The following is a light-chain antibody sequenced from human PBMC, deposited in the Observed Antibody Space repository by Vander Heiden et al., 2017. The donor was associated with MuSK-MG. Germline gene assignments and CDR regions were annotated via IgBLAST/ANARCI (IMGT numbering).Light chain of an antibody. CDR1: SEHSSFA. Sequence: QVALTQPPSASASLGASVKLTCILSSEHSSFAIAWHQQRPGKGPRFLMKIYPDGSQNNADGIPDRLSGSSSGTERYLTISNLQAEDEADYYCQTWGTGIQLFGGGTKVTVL. CDR2: IYPDGSQ. V-gene: IGLV4-69*01. J-gene: IGLJ3*02. CDR3: QTWGTGIQL.